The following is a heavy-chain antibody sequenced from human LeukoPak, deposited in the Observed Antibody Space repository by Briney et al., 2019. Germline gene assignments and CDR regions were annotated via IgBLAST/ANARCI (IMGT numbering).Heavy chain of an antibody. V-gene: IGHV3-23*01. D-gene: IGHD4-11*01. J-gene: IGHJ4*02. CDR3: ARKVYSKFDY. CDR2: ISTTGGNT. CDR1: GFTFNNYA. Sequence: GGSLRLSCAASGFTFNNYAMTWVRQAPGKGPEWVSAISTTGGNTYCSDSVKGRFTISRDNSKSTLYLQLNSLRVEDTAVYYCARKVYSKFDYWGQGTLVTVSS.